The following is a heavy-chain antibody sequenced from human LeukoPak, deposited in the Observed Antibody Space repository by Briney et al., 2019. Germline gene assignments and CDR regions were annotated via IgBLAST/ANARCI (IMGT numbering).Heavy chain of an antibody. D-gene: IGHD3-22*01. CDR3: AKDIGLDSPGLYFDS. J-gene: IGHJ4*02. CDR1: GFTFDDYA. CDR2: ISWDGGST. V-gene: IGHV3-43D*03. Sequence: GGSLRLSCAASGFTFDDYAMHWVRQAPGKGLEWVSLISWDGGSTYYADSVKGRFTISRDNSKNSLYLQMNSLRAEDTALYYCAKDIGLDSPGLYFDSWGQGTLVTVSS.